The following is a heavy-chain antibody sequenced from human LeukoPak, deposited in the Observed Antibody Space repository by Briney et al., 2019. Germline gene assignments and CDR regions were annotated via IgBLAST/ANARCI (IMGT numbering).Heavy chain of an antibody. J-gene: IGHJ4*02. CDR1: GGSFNGYY. CDR3: AIIPPGYSYGFDY. D-gene: IGHD5-18*01. Sequence: PSETLSLTCTVSGGSFNGYYWSWIRQSRGKGLEWVGCIYYGGSSQYNPSLKSRVSISLDTSKNQLSLRLSSVTAADTAVYYCAIIPPGYSYGFDYWGQGTLVTVSS. CDR2: IYYGGSS. V-gene: IGHV4-59*08.